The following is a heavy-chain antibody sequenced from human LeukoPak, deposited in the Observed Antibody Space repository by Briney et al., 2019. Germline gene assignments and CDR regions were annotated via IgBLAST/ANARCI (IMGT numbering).Heavy chain of an antibody. J-gene: IGHJ3*02. Sequence: GESLKISCKGSGYSFTSYWIGWVRQMPGKGLEWMGIIYPGDSDTRYSPSFQGQVTISADKSISTVYLQWSSLKASDTAMYYCARGDLVERYFDWVSDAFDIWGQGTMVTVSS. D-gene: IGHD3-9*01. CDR1: GYSFTSYW. CDR2: IYPGDSDT. V-gene: IGHV5-51*01. CDR3: ARGDLVERYFDWVSDAFDI.